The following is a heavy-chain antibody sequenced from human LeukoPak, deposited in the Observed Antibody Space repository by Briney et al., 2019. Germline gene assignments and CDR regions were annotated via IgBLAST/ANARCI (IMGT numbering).Heavy chain of an antibody. CDR3: ARGYGDYPNYYYYGMDV. Sequence: PVKVSCKASGGTFSSYAISWVRQAPGQGLEWMGRIIPILGIANYAQKFQGRVTITADKSTSTAYMELSSLRSEDTAVYYCARGYGDYPNYYYYGMDVWGQGTTVTVSS. D-gene: IGHD4-17*01. CDR1: GGTFSSYA. J-gene: IGHJ6*02. V-gene: IGHV1-69*04. CDR2: IIPILGIA.